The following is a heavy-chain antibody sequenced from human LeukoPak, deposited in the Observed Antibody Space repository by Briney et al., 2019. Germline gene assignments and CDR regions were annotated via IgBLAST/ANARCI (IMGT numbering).Heavy chain of an antibody. J-gene: IGHJ2*01. CDR3: ATDQSMVRGVIITPQSFDL. D-gene: IGHD3-10*01. CDR2: INPSGGST. V-gene: IGHV1-46*01. CDR1: GYTFTSYY. Sequence: ASVKVSCKASGYTFTSYYMHWVRQAPGQGLEWMGIINPSGGSTSYAQKFQGRVTMTRDTSTSTVYMELSSLRSEDTAVYYCATDQSMVRGVIITPQSFDLWGRGTLVTVSS.